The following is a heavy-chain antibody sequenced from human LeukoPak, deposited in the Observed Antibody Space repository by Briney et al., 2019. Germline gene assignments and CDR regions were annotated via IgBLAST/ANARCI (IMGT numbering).Heavy chain of an antibody. CDR1: GGSFSGYY. CDR2: INHSGST. CDR3: ARGLWFGDENPPYFDY. J-gene: IGHJ4*02. D-gene: IGHD3-10*01. V-gene: IGHV4-34*01. Sequence: SETLSLTCAVYGGSFSGYYWSWIRQPPGKGLEWIGEINHSGSTNYNPSLKSRVTISVDTSKNQFSLKLSSVTAADTAVYYCARGLWFGDENPPYFDYWGQGTLVTVSS.